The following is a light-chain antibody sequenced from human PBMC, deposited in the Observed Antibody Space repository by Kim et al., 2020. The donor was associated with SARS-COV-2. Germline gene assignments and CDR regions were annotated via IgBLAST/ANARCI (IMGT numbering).Light chain of an antibody. V-gene: IGLV6-57*03. J-gene: IGLJ2*01. CDR3: QSYDSSSVV. Sequence: PGKTVTISCTRNSGSIADYVQWYQQRPGSAPTTVIYENNLRPSGVPDRFSGSIDSSSNSASLTISGLKTEDEADYYCQSYDSSSVVFGGGTKVTVL. CDR1: SGSIADY. CDR2: ENN.